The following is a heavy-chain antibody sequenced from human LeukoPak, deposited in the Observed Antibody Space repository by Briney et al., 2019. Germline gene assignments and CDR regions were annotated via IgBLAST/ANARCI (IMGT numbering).Heavy chain of an antibody. J-gene: IGHJ3*02. CDR1: VFIFSDYY. CDR2: LSTSGDIM. D-gene: IGHD4-23*01. V-gene: IGHV3-11*01. Sequence: GGSLRLSCAASVFIFSDYYMSWIRQAPGKGLEWGSYLSTSGDIMYYAGSVEGRFTISRDNAKNSLYMEMDSLRAEDTAVYYCARRHYGGNPADAFYIWGQGTMVTAS. CDR3: ARRHYGGNPADAFYI.